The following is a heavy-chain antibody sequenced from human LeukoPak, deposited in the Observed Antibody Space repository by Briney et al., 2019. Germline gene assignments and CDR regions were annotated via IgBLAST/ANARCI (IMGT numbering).Heavy chain of an antibody. CDR3: ARERNPGGFYYDSSGFDY. D-gene: IGHD3-22*01. J-gene: IGHJ4*02. V-gene: IGHV1-69*05. CDR1: GGTFSSYA. CDR2: IIPIFGTA. Sequence: PGGSLRLSCAASGGTFSSYAISWVRQAPGQGLEWMGRIIPIFGTANYAQKFQGRVTITTDESTSTAYMELSSLRSEDTAVYYCARERNPGGFYYDSSGFDYWGQGTLVTVSS.